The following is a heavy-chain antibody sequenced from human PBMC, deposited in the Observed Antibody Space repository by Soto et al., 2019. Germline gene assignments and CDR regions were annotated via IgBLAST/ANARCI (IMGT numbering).Heavy chain of an antibody. D-gene: IGHD6-13*01. CDR2: SSAYNGNT. V-gene: IGHV1-18*01. CDR1: GYPFTSYL. CDR3: ARSVIAAAGMGY. J-gene: IGHJ4*02. Sequence: ASGEGSRQAFGYPFTSYLIRWVRQAPGQGLEWMGWSSAYNGNTNYAQKLQGRVTMTTDTSTSTAYMELRSLRSDDTAVYYCARSVIAAAGMGYWGQGTLVTVSS.